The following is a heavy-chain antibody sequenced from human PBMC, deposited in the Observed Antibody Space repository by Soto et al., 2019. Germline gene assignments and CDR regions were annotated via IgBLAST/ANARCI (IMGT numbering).Heavy chain of an antibody. Sequence: SETLSLTCAVSGGSFTSNNWCTWVRQPPGQGLEWIGEIYRTGSTNYNPSLKSRVTISLDKSENQFSLKVTSLTAADTAVYYCASRDPGTSVDYWGQGTLVTVSS. CDR2: IYRTGST. J-gene: IGHJ4*02. CDR3: ASRDPGTSVDY. V-gene: IGHV4-4*02. D-gene: IGHD1-7*01. CDR1: GGSFTSNNW.